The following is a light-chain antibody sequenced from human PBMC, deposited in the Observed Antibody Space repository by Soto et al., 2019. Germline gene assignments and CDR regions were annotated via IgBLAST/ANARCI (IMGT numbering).Light chain of an antibody. CDR1: QSIANY. CDR3: QQYEYLPLT. V-gene: IGKV1-33*01. Sequence: VQMTQSSSSLSASVGDRVIITCRANQSIANYLNWFQQKPGRAPKLLISDASHLEMGAPSRVSGSGSGTDFVLTISVLQSEDFATYFCQQYEYLPLTFGGGTRV. J-gene: IGKJ4*01. CDR2: DAS.